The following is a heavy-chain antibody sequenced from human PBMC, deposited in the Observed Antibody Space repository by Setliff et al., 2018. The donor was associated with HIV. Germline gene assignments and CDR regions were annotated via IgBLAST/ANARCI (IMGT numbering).Heavy chain of an antibody. CDR1: GYTFSSYS. Sequence: GASVKVSCKASGYTFSSYSLHWVRKAPGQGLEWMGVINPHGGSTNYAQKFQGRVTMTRDTSTSTVYMELSSLRSDDTAVYYCARLRPTAFFDYWGQGTLVTVSS. D-gene: IGHD3-3*01. J-gene: IGHJ4*02. CDR3: ARLRPTAFFDY. V-gene: IGHV1-46*01. CDR2: INPHGGST.